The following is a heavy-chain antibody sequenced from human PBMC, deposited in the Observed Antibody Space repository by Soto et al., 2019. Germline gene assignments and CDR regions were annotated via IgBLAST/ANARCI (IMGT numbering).Heavy chain of an antibody. D-gene: IGHD2-8*01. V-gene: IGHV1-69*01. CDR1: GYTFTSYA. J-gene: IGHJ6*02. Sequence: ASVKVSCKASGYTFTSYAMHWVRQAPGQGLEWMGGIIPFFGTANYAQKFQGRVTITADESTSTAYMELSSLRSEDTAVYYCARWNGDCTNGVCYNYYYYGMDVWGQGTTVTVSS. CDR2: IIPFFGTA. CDR3: ARWNGDCTNGVCYNYYYYGMDV.